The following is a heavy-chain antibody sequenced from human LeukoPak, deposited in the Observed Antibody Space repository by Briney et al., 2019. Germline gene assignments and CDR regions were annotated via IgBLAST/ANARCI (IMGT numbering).Heavy chain of an antibody. Sequence: SGPTLVKPTQTLTLTCTFSGFSLSTRGVGVGWIRQHPRKALEWLALIYWDDDKRYSPSLKSRLTITKDTSKNQVVLTMTNMDPVDTATYYCAQIVGASKAFDIWGQGTMVTVSS. CDR2: IYWDDDK. J-gene: IGHJ3*02. CDR1: GFSLSTRGVG. D-gene: IGHD1-26*01. V-gene: IGHV2-5*02. CDR3: AQIVGASKAFDI.